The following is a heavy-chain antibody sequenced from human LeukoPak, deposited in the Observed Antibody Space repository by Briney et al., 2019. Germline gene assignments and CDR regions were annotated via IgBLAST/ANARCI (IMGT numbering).Heavy chain of an antibody. J-gene: IGHJ6*02. D-gene: IGHD3-22*01. CDR2: IKLDGSEK. CDR1: GFSLSNYW. CDR3: ARDLYYDSSGYYYPYYYYGMDV. V-gene: IGHV3-7*01. Sequence: GGSLRLSCAASGFSLSNYWISWVRQAPGKGLEWVANIKLDGSEKYYMNSVKGRFTISRDNAKNSLYLQMNSLRAEDTAVYYCARDLYYDSSGYYYPYYYYGMDVWGQGTTVTVSS.